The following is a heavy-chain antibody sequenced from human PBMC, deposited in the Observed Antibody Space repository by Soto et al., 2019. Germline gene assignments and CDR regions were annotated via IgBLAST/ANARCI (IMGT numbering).Heavy chain of an antibody. CDR1: GGSFSGYY. J-gene: IGHJ3*02. V-gene: IGHV4-34*01. CDR2: INHSGST. CDR3: ARVLGTTVVTPTRPFDI. Sequence: QVQLQQWGAGLLKPSETLSLTCAVYGGSFSGYYWSWIRQPPGKGLEWIGEINHSGSTNYNPSLKSRVTISVDTSKNQFSLKLSSVTAADTAVYYCARVLGTTVVTPTRPFDIWGQGTMVTVSS. D-gene: IGHD4-17*01.